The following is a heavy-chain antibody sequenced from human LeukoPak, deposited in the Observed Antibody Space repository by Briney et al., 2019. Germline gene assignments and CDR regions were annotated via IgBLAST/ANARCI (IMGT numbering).Heavy chain of an antibody. CDR2: ISSSSSYI. V-gene: IGHV3-21*01. D-gene: IGHD3/OR15-3a*01. CDR1: GFTFSSYW. J-gene: IGHJ3*02. Sequence: GGSLRLSCAASGFTFSSYWMHWVRQAPGKGLEWVSSISSSSSYIYYADSVKGRFTISRDNAKNSLYLQMNSLRAEDTAVYYCASDGLDAFDIWGQGTMVTVSS. CDR3: ASDGLDAFDI.